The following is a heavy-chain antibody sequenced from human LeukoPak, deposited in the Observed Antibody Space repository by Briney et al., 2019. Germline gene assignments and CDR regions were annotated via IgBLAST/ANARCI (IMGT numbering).Heavy chain of an antibody. J-gene: IGHJ6*03. D-gene: IGHD2-2*01. V-gene: IGHV1-18*01. CDR2: ISAYNGNT. Sequence: GASVKVSCKASGYTFTSYGISWVRQAPGQGLEWMGWISAYNGNTNYAQKLQGRVTMTTDTSTSTAYMELRSLRSDDTAVYYCARAAPAAPIYYYYYMDVWGKGTTVTVSS. CDR1: GYTFTSYG. CDR3: ARAAPAAPIYYYYYMDV.